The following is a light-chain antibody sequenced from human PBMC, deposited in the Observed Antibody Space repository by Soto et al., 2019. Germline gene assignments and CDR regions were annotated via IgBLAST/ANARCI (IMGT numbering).Light chain of an antibody. V-gene: IGKV3-20*01. J-gene: IGKJ2*01. Sequence: EIVLTQSPGPLSLSPGERATLSCRASQSVSSSYLAWYQQKPGQPPRLLIYAASSRATGIPDRFSGSGSGTDFTLTISRLEPEDFAVYYCQQYDNSLYTFGQGTKLEIK. CDR2: AAS. CDR1: QSVSSSY. CDR3: QQYDNSLYT.